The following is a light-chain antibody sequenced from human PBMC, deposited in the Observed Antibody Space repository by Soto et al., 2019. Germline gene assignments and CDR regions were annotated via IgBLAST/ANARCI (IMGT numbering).Light chain of an antibody. V-gene: IGLV2-14*01. CDR2: EAT. J-gene: IGLJ1*01. Sequence: QSVLTQPPSVSGSPGQSITVSCTGTSSDIGASNFVSWYQHLPGRAPKVIIFEATNRPSGVSDRFSGSKAGTTASLTISGLQADDEGEYFCISYKTDDTVVFGTGTKVTVL. CDR1: SSDIGASNF. CDR3: ISYKTDDTVV.